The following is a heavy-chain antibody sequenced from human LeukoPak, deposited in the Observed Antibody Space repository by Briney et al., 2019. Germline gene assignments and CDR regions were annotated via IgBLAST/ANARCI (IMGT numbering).Heavy chain of an antibody. CDR1: GGSFSGYY. CDR2: INHSGST. D-gene: IGHD3-22*01. V-gene: IGHV4-34*01. J-gene: IGHJ4*02. Sequence: PSETLSLTCAVYGGSFSGYYWSWIRQPPGKGLEWIGEINHSGSTNYNPSLKSRVTISVDTSKNQFSLKLSSVTAADTAVYYCARGDYFDSSADYYYFDSWGQGTLVTVSS. CDR3: ARGDYFDSSADYYYFDS.